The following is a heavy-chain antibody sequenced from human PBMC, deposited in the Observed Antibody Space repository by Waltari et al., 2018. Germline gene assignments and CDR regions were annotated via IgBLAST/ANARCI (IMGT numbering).Heavy chain of an antibody. Sequence: QVQLQESGPGLVKPSETLSLTCTVSGGSISRSYWSWIRQPPGKGLEWIGYIYYSGSTNYNPSLKSRVTISVDTSKNQFSLKLSSVTAADTAVYYCAREDYGGNSGVIDYWGQGTLVTVSS. CDR2: IYYSGST. J-gene: IGHJ4*02. CDR1: GGSISRSY. V-gene: IGHV4-59*01. D-gene: IGHD4-17*01. CDR3: AREDYGGNSGVIDY.